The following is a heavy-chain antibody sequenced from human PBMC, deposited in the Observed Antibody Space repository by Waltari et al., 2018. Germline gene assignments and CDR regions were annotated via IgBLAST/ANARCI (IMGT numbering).Heavy chain of an antibody. Sequence: QVQLVQSGAEVKKPGASVKVSCKASGYTFTGYYMHWVRQAPGQGLEWVGWINTNTGNPTYAQGFTGRFVFSLDTSVSTAYLQISSLKAEDTAVYYCAIPQLGYWGQGTLVTVSS. CDR1: GYTFTGYY. CDR3: AIPQLGY. D-gene: IGHD3-16*01. V-gene: IGHV7-4-1*02. J-gene: IGHJ4*02. CDR2: INTNTGNP.